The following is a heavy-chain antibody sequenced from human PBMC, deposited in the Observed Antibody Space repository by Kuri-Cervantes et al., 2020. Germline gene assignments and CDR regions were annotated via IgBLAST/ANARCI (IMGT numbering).Heavy chain of an antibody. Sequence: SVKVSCKASGGTFSSYADSWVRQAPGQGLEWMGGIIPIFGTANYAQKFQGRVTITTDESTSTAYMELSSLRSEDTAVYYCASHGDYVLRLDWYFDLWGRGTLVTVSS. J-gene: IGHJ2*01. CDR2: IIPIFGTA. CDR3: ASHGDYVLRLDWYFDL. V-gene: IGHV1-69*05. CDR1: GGTFSSYA. D-gene: IGHD4-17*01.